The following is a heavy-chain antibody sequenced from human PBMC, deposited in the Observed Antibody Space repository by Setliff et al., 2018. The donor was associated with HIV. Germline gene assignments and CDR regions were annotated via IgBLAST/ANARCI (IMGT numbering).Heavy chain of an antibody. Sequence: GGSLRLSCAASGFNFSSHTMNWIRQAPGKGLEWVSSISSTGTYIYYADSMKGRFTISRDNAKNSLYLQMDSLRADDMAVDYCAGERVIAPPIRALDIWGQGTMVTVSS. CDR1: GFNFSSHT. J-gene: IGHJ3*02. CDR2: ISSTGTYI. CDR3: AGERVIAPPIRALDI. V-gene: IGHV3-21*01. D-gene: IGHD2-21*01.